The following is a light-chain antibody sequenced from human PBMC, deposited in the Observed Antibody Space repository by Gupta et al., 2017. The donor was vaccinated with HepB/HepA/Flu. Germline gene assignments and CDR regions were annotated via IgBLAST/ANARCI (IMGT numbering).Light chain of an antibody. CDR3: SLYYSDSGVLI. Sequence: QAVVTQEPSLPVPPGGTVTPTCGSTTGTVTGGHYPYWYQQRPGQAPRTLIHDTNIKRSWTPARFSGSLLGGKAALTLSGAQPEDEAEYYCSLYYSDSGVLIFGGGTMLTVL. V-gene: IGLV7-46*01. CDR1: TGTVTGGHY. CDR2: DTN. J-gene: IGLJ2*01.